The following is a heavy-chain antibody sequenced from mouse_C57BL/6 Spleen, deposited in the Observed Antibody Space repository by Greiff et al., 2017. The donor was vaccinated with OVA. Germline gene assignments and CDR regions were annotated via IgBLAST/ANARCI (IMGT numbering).Heavy chain of an antibody. V-gene: IGHV14-2*01. CDR3: ARGYYYGSSYGWYFDV. J-gene: IGHJ1*03. Sequence: VQLQQSGAELVKPGASVTLSCTASGFNFNDYYMHWVKQRTEQGLAWIGRIDPEDGETKYAPKFQGKATITADTYSNPAYLQLSSLTSEDTAVYYSARGYYYGSSYGWYFDVWGTGTTVTVSS. CDR1: GFNFNDYY. CDR2: IDPEDGET. D-gene: IGHD1-1*01.